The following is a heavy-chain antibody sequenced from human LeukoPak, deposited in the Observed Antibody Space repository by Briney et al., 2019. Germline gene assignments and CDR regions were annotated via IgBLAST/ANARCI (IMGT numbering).Heavy chain of an antibody. CDR3: ARSGLSRFDY. CDR2: FSGSGGST. J-gene: IGHJ4*02. D-gene: IGHD4/OR15-4a*01. V-gene: IGHV3-23*01. Sequence: GGSLRLSCAASGFTFSIYAMSWVRQAPGKGLEWVSAFSGSGGSTYYADSVKGRFTISRDNSKNPLYLQMNSLRAEDTAVYYCARSGLSRFDYWGQGTLVTVSS. CDR1: GFTFSIYA.